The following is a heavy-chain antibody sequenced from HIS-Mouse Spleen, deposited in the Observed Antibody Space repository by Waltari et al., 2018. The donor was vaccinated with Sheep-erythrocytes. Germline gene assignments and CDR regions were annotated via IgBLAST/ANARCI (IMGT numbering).Heavy chain of an antibody. Sequence: QVQLQQWGAGLLKPSETLSLTCAVYGGSFSGYYWSWIRQPPGKGLEWIGEINHSGSTNYNPSIKSRVTISVDTSKNQFSLKLSSVTAADTAVYCCARALSIAARPNWFDPWGQGTLVTVSS. CDR1: GGSFSGYY. CDR3: ARALSIAARPNWFDP. V-gene: IGHV4-34*01. CDR2: INHSGST. D-gene: IGHD6-6*01. J-gene: IGHJ5*02.